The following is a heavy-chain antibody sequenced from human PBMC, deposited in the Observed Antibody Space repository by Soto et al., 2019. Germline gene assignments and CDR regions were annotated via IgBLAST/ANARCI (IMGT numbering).Heavy chain of an antibody. D-gene: IGHD6-6*01. CDR1: GFTFNNAW. CDR3: TVSRWAARAYYSYYGMDV. V-gene: IGHV3-15*01. Sequence: EVQLVESGGGLVKSGGSLRLSCAASGFTFNNAWMSWVRQAPGKGLEWVGRIKSTVDGGTTDYAAPVKGRFTISRDDSRHTLDLQMNSLKTEYTGVYYCTVSRWAARAYYSYYGMDVWGQGATVTVSS. CDR2: IKSTVDGGTT. J-gene: IGHJ6*02.